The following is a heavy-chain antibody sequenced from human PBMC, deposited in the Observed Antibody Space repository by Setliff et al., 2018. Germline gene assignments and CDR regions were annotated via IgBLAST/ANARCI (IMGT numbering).Heavy chain of an antibody. CDR3: AGDPPGPHLVYTD. D-gene: IGHD3-16*01. J-gene: IGHJ4*02. CDR1: GFTFSSYR. V-gene: IGHV3-23*01. CDR2: ISGSGGST. Sequence: GESLKISCAASGFTFSSYRMHWVRQAPGKGLEWVSAISGSGGSTDYADSVKGRFTISRDNSKNTLYLQMTGLRAEDPAIYYCAGDPPGPHLVYTDWGQGALVTVSS.